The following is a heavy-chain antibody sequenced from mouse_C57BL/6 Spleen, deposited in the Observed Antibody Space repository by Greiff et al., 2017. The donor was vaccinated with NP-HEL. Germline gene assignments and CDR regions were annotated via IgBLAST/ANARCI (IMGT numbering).Heavy chain of an antibody. CDR3: ARGGTTWGRFAY. J-gene: IGHJ3*01. CDR2: INPNNGGT. V-gene: IGHV1-22*01. D-gene: IGHD2-14*01. Sequence: VQLQQSGPELVKPGASVKMSCKASGYTFTDYNMHWVKQSHGKSLEWIGYINPNNGGTSYNQKFKGKATLTVNKSSSTAYMELRSLTSEDSAVYYCARGGTTWGRFAYWGQGTLVTVSA. CDR1: GYTFTDYN.